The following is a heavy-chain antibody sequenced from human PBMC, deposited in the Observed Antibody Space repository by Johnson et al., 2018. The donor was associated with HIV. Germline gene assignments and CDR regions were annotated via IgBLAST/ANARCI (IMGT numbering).Heavy chain of an antibody. CDR1: GFTFSSYA. CDR2: ISSDGSNK. D-gene: IGHD1-26*01. Sequence: QVQLVESGGGVVQPGRSLRLSCAASGFTFSSYAMHWVRQAPGKGLEWVAVISSDGSNKYYAASVKGRLTISRDNSKNTLYLQMNSLRAEDTALYYCARDSGSYYSDAFDIWGQGTMVTVSS. CDR3: ARDSGSYYSDAFDI. V-gene: IGHV3-30*04. J-gene: IGHJ3*02.